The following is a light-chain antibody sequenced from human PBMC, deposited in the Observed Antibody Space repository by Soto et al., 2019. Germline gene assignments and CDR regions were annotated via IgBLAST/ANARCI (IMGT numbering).Light chain of an antibody. CDR3: QQYNSYPWT. CDR1: QSINSW. J-gene: IGKJ1*01. V-gene: IGKV1-5*03. CDR2: KAP. Sequence: DIRMTQTHSTPPASVGDRVTITCRASQSINSWLAWYQKKPWKAPKLLIYKAPILESGVPSRFSGSGSGTEFTLTISSLQPDDFATDYCQQYNSYPWTFGQRTKVLIE.